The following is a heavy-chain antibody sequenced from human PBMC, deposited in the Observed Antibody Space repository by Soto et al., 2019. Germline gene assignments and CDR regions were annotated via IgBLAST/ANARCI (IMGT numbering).Heavy chain of an antibody. J-gene: IGHJ4*02. CDR1: GVTVSSYA. V-gene: IGHV3-23*01. D-gene: IGHD6-13*01. Sequence: PGGSLGLSCAASGVTVSSYAMSWVRQAPGKGLEWVSAISGSGGSTYYADSVKGRFTISRDNSKNTLYLQMNSLRAEDSAISCCAKSSIWYPCFGSWGQGTLVTVSS. CDR3: AKSSIWYPCFGS. CDR2: ISGSGGST.